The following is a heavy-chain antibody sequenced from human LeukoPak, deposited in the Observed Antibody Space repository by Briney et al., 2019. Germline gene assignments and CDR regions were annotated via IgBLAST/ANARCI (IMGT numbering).Heavy chain of an antibody. CDR2: IYHSGST. CDR1: GGSISSYGYS. D-gene: IGHD3-16*01. V-gene: IGHV4-30-2*01. CDR3: ARDEAGYDGGFDY. J-gene: IGHJ4*02. Sequence: PSETLSLTCAVSGGSISSYGYSWSWLRQPPGKGLEWIGYIYHSGSTYYNPSLKSRVTISVDRSKNQFSLKLSSVTAADTAVYYCARDEAGYDGGFDYWGQGTLVTVSS.